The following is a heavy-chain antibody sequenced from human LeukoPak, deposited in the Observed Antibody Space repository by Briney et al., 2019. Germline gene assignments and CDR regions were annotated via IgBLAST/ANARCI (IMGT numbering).Heavy chain of an antibody. CDR1: GGSISSYY. Sequence: PSETLSPTCTVSGGSISSYYWSWIRQPPGKGLEWIGYIYYSGSTNYNPSLKSRVTISVDTSKNQFSLKLSSVTAADTAVYYCASLTAPNWFDPWGQGTLVTASS. V-gene: IGHV4-59*01. CDR2: IYYSGST. J-gene: IGHJ5*02. CDR3: ASLTAPNWFDP.